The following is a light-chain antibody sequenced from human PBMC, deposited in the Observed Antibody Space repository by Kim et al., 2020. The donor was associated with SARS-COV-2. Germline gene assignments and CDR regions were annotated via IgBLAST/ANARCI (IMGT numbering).Light chain of an antibody. CDR1: TGSVTSGHY. V-gene: IGLV7-46*01. CDR2: DTN. Sequence: QAVVTQEPSLSVSPGGTVTLTCYSTTGSVTSGHYAFWFQQRPGQAPRTLIYDTNKSQSWTPSRFSGTLRGGKAALTLSGAQTEDEADYYCLLYYGGRRVFGGGTKVTVL. CDR3: LLYYGGRRV. J-gene: IGLJ3*02.